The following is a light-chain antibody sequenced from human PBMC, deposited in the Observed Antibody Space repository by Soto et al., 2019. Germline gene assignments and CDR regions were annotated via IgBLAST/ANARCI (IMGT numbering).Light chain of an antibody. CDR3: SSYTSSSTPVV. V-gene: IGLV2-14*01. Sequence: QSVLTQPASVSGSPGQSITISCTGSGSDVGAYNYVSWYQQHPDKAPKRLIFEVTNRPSGVSDRFSGSKSGNTASLTISSLQAEDEADYYCSSYTSSSTPVVFGGGTKLTVL. CDR2: EVT. J-gene: IGLJ2*01. CDR1: GSDVGAYNY.